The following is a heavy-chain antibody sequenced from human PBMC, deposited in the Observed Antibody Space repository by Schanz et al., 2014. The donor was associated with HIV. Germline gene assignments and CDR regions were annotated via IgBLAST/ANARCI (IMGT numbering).Heavy chain of an antibody. CDR3: ARAPYTSGWYGVDY. CDR1: GGTFRSNA. D-gene: IGHD6-19*01. Sequence: QVQLVQSGAEVKKTGSSVKVSCKASGGTFRSNAITWVRQAPGQGLEWMAIINPLTAATSYAQRFQGRVTMTKDMSTATIYLELSSLRSDDTALFYCARAPYTSGWYGVDYWGQGTLVTVSS. V-gene: IGHV1-46*01. CDR2: INPLTAAT. J-gene: IGHJ4*02.